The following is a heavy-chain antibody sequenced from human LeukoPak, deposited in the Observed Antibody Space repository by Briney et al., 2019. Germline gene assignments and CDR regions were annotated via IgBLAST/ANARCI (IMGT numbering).Heavy chain of an antibody. V-gene: IGHV3-30*14. D-gene: IGHD6-19*01. J-gene: IGHJ3*02. CDR1: GFTFKSYA. Sequence: GGSLRLSCAASGFTFKSYAMYWVRQAPGKGLEWVAIISYHGSNNYYAGSVKGRFTISRENAKNSLYLQMNSLRAGDTAVYYCARVKSYRSGGLDAFDIWGQGTMVTVSS. CDR3: ARVKSYRSGGLDAFDI. CDR2: ISYHGSNN.